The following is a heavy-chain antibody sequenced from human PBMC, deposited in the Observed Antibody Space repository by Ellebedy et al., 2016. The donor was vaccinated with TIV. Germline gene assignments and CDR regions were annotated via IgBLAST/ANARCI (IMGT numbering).Heavy chain of an antibody. D-gene: IGHD3-3*01. Sequence: SETLSLTCTVSGGSISSYYWSWIRQPPGKGLEWIGYIYYSGSTNYNPSLKSRVTISVDTSKNQFSLKLSSVTAADTAVYYCARDDITIPIWGQGTMVTVSS. CDR1: GGSISSYY. J-gene: IGHJ3*02. CDR2: IYYSGST. V-gene: IGHV4-59*01. CDR3: ARDDITIPI.